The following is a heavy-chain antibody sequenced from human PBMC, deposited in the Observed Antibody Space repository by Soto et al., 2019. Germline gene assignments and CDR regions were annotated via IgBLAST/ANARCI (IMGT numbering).Heavy chain of an antibody. V-gene: IGHV3-23*01. CDR1: GFTFSSYA. Sequence: EVQLLESGGGLVQPGGSLRLSCAASGFTFSSYAMSWVRQAPGKGLECVSSISGGGCSTYYADSVKGRFTISRDNPRNALYLQMNSLRAENTAVYYCAKDGDILSGYPADFQHWGQGTLVTVSS. D-gene: IGHD3-9*01. J-gene: IGHJ1*01. CDR2: ISGGGCST. CDR3: AKDGDILSGYPADFQH.